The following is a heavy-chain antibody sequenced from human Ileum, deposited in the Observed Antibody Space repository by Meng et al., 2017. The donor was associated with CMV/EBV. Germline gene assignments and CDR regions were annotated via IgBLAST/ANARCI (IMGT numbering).Heavy chain of an antibody. D-gene: IGHD1-1*01. CDR3: ARTLKQLGIY. CDR1: GYTFTSYD. J-gene: IGHJ4*02. CDR2: MNPNSGVT. V-gene: IGHV1-2*02. Sequence: SCQASGYTFTSYDINWVRQATGQGLEWMGWMNPNSGVTNYAQKFQGRVTVTRDTSISTAYMELSSLRSDDTAVYYCARTLKQLGIYWGQGTLVTVSS.